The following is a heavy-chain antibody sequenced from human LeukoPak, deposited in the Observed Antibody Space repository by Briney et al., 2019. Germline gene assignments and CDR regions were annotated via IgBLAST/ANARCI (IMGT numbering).Heavy chain of an antibody. V-gene: IGHV4-34*01. Sequence: PSETLSLTCAVYGGSFSGYYWSWIRQPPGKGLERIGEINHSGSTNYNPSLKSRVTISVDTSKNQFSLKLSSVTAADTAVYYCRRLDCSSTSCYAPLDYWGQGTLVTVSS. CDR3: RRLDCSSTSCYAPLDY. D-gene: IGHD2-2*01. CDR1: GGSFSGYY. CDR2: INHSGST. J-gene: IGHJ4*02.